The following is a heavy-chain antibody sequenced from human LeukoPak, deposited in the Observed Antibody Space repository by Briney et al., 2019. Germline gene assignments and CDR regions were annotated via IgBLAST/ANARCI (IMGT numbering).Heavy chain of an antibody. Sequence: KPSETLSLTCTVSGGSISSSSYYWGWIRQPPGKGLEWIGTIYYSGSTYYNPSLKSRVTISVDTSKNQFSLKLSSVTAADTAVYYCARTTDWNYDSTSHFDYWGQGTLVTVSS. CDR2: IYYSGST. CDR1: GGSISSSSYY. CDR3: ARTTDWNYDSTSHFDY. D-gene: IGHD1-7*01. V-gene: IGHV4-39*01. J-gene: IGHJ4*02.